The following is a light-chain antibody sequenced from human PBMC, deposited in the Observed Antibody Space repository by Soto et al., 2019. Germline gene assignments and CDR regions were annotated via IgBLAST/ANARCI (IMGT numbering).Light chain of an antibody. CDR1: QGVSSH. Sequence: GDIVTITCRASQGVSSHLAWHQQKPGKAPKLLIHAASTLEAGVPSRFSGSGSGTDFTFTISGLQPEDVATYYCQQYDNLPLTFGGGTKVDIK. CDR2: AAS. V-gene: IGKV1-33*01. CDR3: QQYDNLPLT. J-gene: IGKJ4*01.